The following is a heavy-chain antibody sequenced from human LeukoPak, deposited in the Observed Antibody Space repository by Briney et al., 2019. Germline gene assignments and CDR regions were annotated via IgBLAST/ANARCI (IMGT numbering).Heavy chain of an antibody. CDR2: IYSSGST. CDR3: ARGPRSSDWYSIDY. D-gene: IGHD6-19*01. V-gene: IGHV4-4*07. CDR1: GGSISSYY. Sequence: SETQSLTCTVSGGSISSYYWSWIRQPAGKGLEWIGRIYSSGSTNYNPSLKSRVTVSVDTSKNQFSLKLSSVTAADTAVYYCARGPRSSDWYSIDYWGRGTLVTVSS. J-gene: IGHJ4*02.